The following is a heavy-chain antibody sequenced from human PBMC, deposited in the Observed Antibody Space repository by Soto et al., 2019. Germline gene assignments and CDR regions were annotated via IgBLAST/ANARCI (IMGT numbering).Heavy chain of an antibody. CDR3: ARVSGYCSSTSCYSDDSFDI. D-gene: IGHD2-2*02. V-gene: IGHV1-8*01. CDR2: MNPNSGNT. CDR1: GYTFTSYD. Sequence: QVQLVQSGAEVKKPGASVKVSCKASGYTFTSYDINWVRQATGQGLEWMGWMNPNSGNTGYAQKFQGRVTMTRNISISTSYMELSSLRSEDTAVYYCARVSGYCSSTSCYSDDSFDIWGQGTMVTVSS. J-gene: IGHJ3*02.